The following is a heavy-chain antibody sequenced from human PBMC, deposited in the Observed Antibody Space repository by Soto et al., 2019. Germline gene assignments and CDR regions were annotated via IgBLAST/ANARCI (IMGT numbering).Heavy chain of an antibody. J-gene: IGHJ4*02. CDR3: AREGGWLYADY. CDR1: GFTFSNYW. Sequence: EVQLVESGGGLVQPGGSLRLSFAASGFTFSNYWMSWVRQAPGKGLEWVANIKQDGSEKYYVDSVKGRFTISRDTANNSLYLQMIRLRAEDTAVYYCAREGGWLYADYLVQGTLVTVSS. D-gene: IGHD6-19*01. CDR2: IKQDGSEK. V-gene: IGHV3-7*01.